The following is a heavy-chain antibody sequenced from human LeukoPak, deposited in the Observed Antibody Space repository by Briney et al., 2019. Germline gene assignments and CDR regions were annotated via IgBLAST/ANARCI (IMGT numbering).Heavy chain of an antibody. V-gene: IGHV3-64D*06. Sequence: GGSLRLSCSASGFTFSSYATHWVRQAPGKGLEYVSAISSNGGSTYYADSVKGRFTISRDNSKNTLFLQMNSLRAEDTAVYYCVKESYYYDTSGYYGMLFDYWGQGTLVTVSS. CDR1: GFTFSSYA. D-gene: IGHD3-22*01. CDR3: VKESYYYDTSGYYGMLFDY. CDR2: ISSNGGST. J-gene: IGHJ4*02.